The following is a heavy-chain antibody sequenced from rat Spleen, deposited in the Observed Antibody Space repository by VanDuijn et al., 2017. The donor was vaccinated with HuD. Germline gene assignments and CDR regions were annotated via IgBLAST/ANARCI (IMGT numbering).Heavy chain of an antibody. D-gene: IGHD4-3*01. V-gene: IGHV4-2*01. CDR3: VRGRLGVEG. Sequence: EVQLVESGGGLVQPGRSMKLSCAASGFPFSTYGMAWVRQAPGKGLEWIGEINKDSSTIKYTPSMKDKFTISRDNAQNALYLKMSKLGSEETDIYYCVRGRLGVEGWGQGIMVIVSS. CDR1: GFPFSTYG. J-gene: IGHJ2*01. CDR2: INKDSSTI.